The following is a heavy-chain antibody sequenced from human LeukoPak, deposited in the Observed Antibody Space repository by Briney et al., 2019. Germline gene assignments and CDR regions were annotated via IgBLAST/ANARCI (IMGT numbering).Heavy chain of an antibody. J-gene: IGHJ4*02. D-gene: IGHD3-10*01. CDR2: INHSGST. V-gene: IGHV4-34*01. Sequence: PGGSLRLSCAASGFTFSYYWMHWVRQPPGKGLEWIGEINHSGSTNYNPSLKSRVTISVDTSKNQFSLKLSSVTAADTAVYYCARGFYGSGSYYNWGQGTLVTVSS. CDR3: ARGFYGSGSYYN. CDR1: GFTFSYYW.